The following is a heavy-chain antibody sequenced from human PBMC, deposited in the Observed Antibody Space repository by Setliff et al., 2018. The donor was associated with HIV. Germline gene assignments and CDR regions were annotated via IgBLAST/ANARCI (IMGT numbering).Heavy chain of an antibody. CDR2: IHNTGST. J-gene: IGHJ4*02. Sequence: SETLSLTCTVSGGSTSSYFWSWIRQCPGQGLEWIGYIHNTGSTDSNPSLKSRVTMSVDTSKNQFSLKLRSVTAADTAVYYCARGEILQWSDYWGQGTLVTVSS. CDR3: ARGEILQWSDY. V-gene: IGHV4-59*01. CDR1: GGSTSSYF. D-gene: IGHD2-15*01.